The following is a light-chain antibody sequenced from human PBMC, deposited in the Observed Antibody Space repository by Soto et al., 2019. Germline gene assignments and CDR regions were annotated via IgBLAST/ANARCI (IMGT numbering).Light chain of an antibody. V-gene: IGKV1-5*03. Sequence: DIQMTHSPSTLSGPVGDRVTITFRASQTISSWLAWYQQKPGKAPKLLIYKASTLKSGVPSRFSGSGSGTEFTLTISSLQPDDFATYYCQHYNSYPITFGGGTKVDIK. J-gene: IGKJ4*01. CDR2: KAS. CDR3: QHYNSYPIT. CDR1: QTISSW.